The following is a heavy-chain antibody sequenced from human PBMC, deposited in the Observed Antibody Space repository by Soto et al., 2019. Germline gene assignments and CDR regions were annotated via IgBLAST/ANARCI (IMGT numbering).Heavy chain of an antibody. D-gene: IGHD5-12*01. CDR1: GFSLSNARMG. Sequence: SGPTLVNPTETLTLTCTVSGFSLSNARMGVSWIRQPPGKALEWLAHIFSNDEKSYSTSLKSRLTISKDTSKSQVVLTMTNMDPVDTATYYCARSPGYSGYDFPYYYYGMDVWGQGTTVTVSS. CDR3: ARSPGYSGYDFPYYYYGMDV. CDR2: IFSNDEK. J-gene: IGHJ6*02. V-gene: IGHV2-26*01.